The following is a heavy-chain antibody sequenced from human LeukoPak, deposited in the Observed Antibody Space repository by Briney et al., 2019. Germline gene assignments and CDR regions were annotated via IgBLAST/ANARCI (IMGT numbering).Heavy chain of an antibody. CDR2: ISGSGGST. CDR3: ARRYDFWSGYFNHFDY. V-gene: IGHV3-23*01. Sequence: GGSLRLSCAASGFTFSSYAMSWVRQAPGKGLEWVSAISGSGGSTYYADSVKGRFTISRDNSKNTLYLQMNSLRAEDTAVYYCARRYDFWSGYFNHFDYWGQGTLVTVSS. J-gene: IGHJ4*02. CDR1: GFTFSSYA. D-gene: IGHD3-3*01.